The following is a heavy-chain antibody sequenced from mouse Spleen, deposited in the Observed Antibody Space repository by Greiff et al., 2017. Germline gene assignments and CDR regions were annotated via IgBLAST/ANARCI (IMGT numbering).Heavy chain of an antibody. J-gene: IGHJ3*01. D-gene: IGHD2-13*01. CDR2: IDPENGDT. CDR1: GFNIKDDY. V-gene: IGHV14-4*01. CDR3: TTGIYYGDYEGAY. Sequence: EVQGVESGAELVRPGASVKLSCTASGFNIKDDYMHWVKQRPEQGLEWIGWIDPENGDTEYASKFQGKATITADTSSNTAYLQLSSLTSEDTAVYYCTTGIYYGDYEGAYWGQGTLVTVSA.